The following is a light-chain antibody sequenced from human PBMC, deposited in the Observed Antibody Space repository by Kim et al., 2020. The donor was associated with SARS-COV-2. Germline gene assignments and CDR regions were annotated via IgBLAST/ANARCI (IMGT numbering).Light chain of an antibody. Sequence: VTKSGTGGSSNIGAGYDVHWYQQLPGTAPKLLIYVNSNRPSGVPDRFSGSKSGTSASLAITGLQAEDEADYYCQSYDSSLSALYVFGTGTKVTVL. CDR3: QSYDSSLSALYV. CDR1: SSNIGAGYD. J-gene: IGLJ1*01. V-gene: IGLV1-40*01. CDR2: VNS.